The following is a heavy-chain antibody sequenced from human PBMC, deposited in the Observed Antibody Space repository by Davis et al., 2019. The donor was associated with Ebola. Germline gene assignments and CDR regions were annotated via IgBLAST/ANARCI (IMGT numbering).Heavy chain of an antibody. CDR2: IIPIFGTA. CDR3: ARGVVVVPAATYYYYGMDV. J-gene: IGHJ6*02. Sequence: SVNVSCKASGYTFTSSGISWVRQAPGQGLEWMGGIIPIFGTANYAQKFQGRVTITADKSTSTAYMELSSLRSEDTAVYYCARGVVVVPAATYYYYGMDVWGQGTTVTVSS. V-gene: IGHV1-69*06. D-gene: IGHD2-2*01. CDR1: GYTFTSSG.